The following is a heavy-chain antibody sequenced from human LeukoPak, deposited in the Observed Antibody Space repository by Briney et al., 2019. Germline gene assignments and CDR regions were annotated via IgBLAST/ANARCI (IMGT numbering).Heavy chain of an antibody. Sequence: TGGSLRLSCAASGFTFSSYGMHWVRQAPGKGLEWVLFIRYDGSNTYYADSVKGRFTISRDNSKNTLYLQMNSLRAEDTAVYYCALPVGMEQQLVRGLDYWGQGTLVTVSS. D-gene: IGHD6-13*01. V-gene: IGHV3-30*02. CDR1: GFTFSSYG. CDR3: ALPVGMEQQLVRGLDY. J-gene: IGHJ4*02. CDR2: IRYDGSNT.